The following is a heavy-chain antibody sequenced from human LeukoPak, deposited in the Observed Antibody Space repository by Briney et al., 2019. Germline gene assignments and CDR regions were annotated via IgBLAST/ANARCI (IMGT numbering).Heavy chain of an antibody. CDR2: INPNSGGT. D-gene: IGHD6-19*01. CDR1: GHTFTGQY. CDR3: ARGYSSDNWFDP. J-gene: IGHJ5*02. Sequence: ASVKVSCXASGHTFTGQYMRWVRQAPGQGLEWMGRINPNSGGTNYAQKFQGRVTMTRDTSISTAYMELSRLTSDDTAVYYCARGYSSDNWFDPWGPGTLVTVSS. V-gene: IGHV1-2*06.